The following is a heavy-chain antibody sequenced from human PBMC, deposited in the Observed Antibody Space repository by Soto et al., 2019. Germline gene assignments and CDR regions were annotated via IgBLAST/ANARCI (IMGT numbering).Heavy chain of an antibody. J-gene: IGHJ4*02. CDR3: AKDKGIAVNLFDY. CDR1: GFTFDDYA. CDR2: ISWNSGRI. V-gene: IGHV3-9*01. Sequence: EVQLVESGGGLVQPGRSLRLSCAASGFTFDDYAMHWVRQAPGKGLEVVSGISWNSGRIGYADSVKGRFTISRDNANNSLYLQMNILRSEDTALYYCAKDKGIAVNLFDYWGQGTVVTVSS. D-gene: IGHD6-19*01.